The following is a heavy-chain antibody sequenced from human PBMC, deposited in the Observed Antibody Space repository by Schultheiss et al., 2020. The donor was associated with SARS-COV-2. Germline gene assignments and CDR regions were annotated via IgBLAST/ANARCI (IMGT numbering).Heavy chain of an antibody. Sequence: SVKVSCKASGGTFSSYAISWVRQAPGQGLEWMGGIIPIFGTANYAQKFQGRVTMTRNTSISTAYMELSSLRSEDTAVYYCARKGYYIRGFSYYYYGMDVWGQGTTVTVSS. CDR1: GGTFSSYA. V-gene: IGHV1-69*05. J-gene: IGHJ6*02. CDR3: ARKGYYIRGFSYYYYGMDV. CDR2: IIPIFGTA. D-gene: IGHD3-3*01.